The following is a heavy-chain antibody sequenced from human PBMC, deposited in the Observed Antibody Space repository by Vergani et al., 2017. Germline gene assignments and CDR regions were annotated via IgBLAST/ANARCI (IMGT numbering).Heavy chain of an antibody. D-gene: IGHD4-17*01. CDR1: GYSFTSYW. J-gene: IGHJ5*02. CDR3: ARLTYDCGDYGLGDWFDP. CDR2: IYPGDSDT. V-gene: IGHV5-51*03. Sequence: EVQLVLSGAEVKTPGESLKISCKGSGYSFTSYWIGGVRQMPGKGLEWMGIIYPGDSDTRYSPSFQGQVTISADKSISTAYLQWSSLKASDTAMYYCARLTYDCGDYGLGDWFDPGGQGTLVTVSS.